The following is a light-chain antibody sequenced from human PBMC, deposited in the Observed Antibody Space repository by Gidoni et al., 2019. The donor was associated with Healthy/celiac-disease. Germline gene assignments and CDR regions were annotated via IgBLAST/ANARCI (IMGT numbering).Light chain of an antibody. CDR1: QGISSY. CDR2: AAS. Sequence: QLTQSPSFLAASVGDRVTITCRASQGISSYLAWYQQKPGKAPKLLIYAASTLQSGVPSRFSGSGSGTEFTLTISSLQPEDFATYYCQQRTFGQGTKLEIK. V-gene: IGKV1-9*01. CDR3: QQRT. J-gene: IGKJ2*01.